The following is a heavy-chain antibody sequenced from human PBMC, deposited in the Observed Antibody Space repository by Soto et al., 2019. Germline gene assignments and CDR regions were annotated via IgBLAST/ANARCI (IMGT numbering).Heavy chain of an antibody. Sequence: NPSETLSLTCAVYGGSFSGYYWSWIRQPPGKGLEWIGEINHSGSTNYNPSLKSRVTISVDTSKNQFSLKLSSVTAADTAVYYCARGLRDYGDYRYFQHWGQGTLVTVSS. CDR3: ARGLRDYGDYRYFQH. J-gene: IGHJ1*01. D-gene: IGHD4-17*01. CDR1: GGSFSGYY. CDR2: INHSGST. V-gene: IGHV4-34*01.